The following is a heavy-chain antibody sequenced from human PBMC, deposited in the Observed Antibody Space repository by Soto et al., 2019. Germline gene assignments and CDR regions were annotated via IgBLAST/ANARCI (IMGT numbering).Heavy chain of an antibody. Sequence: QVQLVESGGGVVQPGRSLRLSCAASGFTFSSYGMHWVRQAPGKGLEWVAVISYDGSNKYYADSVKGRFTISRDNSKNTLYLQMNSLRAEDTAVYYCAGREDYWGQGTLVTVSS. D-gene: IGHD1-26*01. CDR1: GFTFSSYG. J-gene: IGHJ4*02. CDR2: ISYDGSNK. V-gene: IGHV3-30*03. CDR3: AGREDY.